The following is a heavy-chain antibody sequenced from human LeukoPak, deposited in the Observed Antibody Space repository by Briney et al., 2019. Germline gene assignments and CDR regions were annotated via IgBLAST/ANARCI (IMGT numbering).Heavy chain of an antibody. V-gene: IGHV3-21*01. CDR2: ISSSSSYI. D-gene: IGHD1-26*01. CDR1: GFTFSSYS. CDR3: ARDTITHLKVGANDY. J-gene: IGHJ4*02. Sequence: PGGSLRLSCAASGFTFSSYSMNWVRQAPGKGLEWVSSISSSSSYIYYADSVKGRFTISRDNAKNSLYLQMNSLRAEDTAVYYCARDTITHLKVGANDYWGQGTLVTVSS.